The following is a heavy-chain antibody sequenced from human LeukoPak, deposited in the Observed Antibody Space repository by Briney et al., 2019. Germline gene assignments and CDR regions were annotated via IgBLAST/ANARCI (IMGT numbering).Heavy chain of an antibody. CDR1: GYTFTSYH. CDR3: AREDWHYDY. Sequence: ASVKVSCKASGYTFTSYHVHWVRQAPGQGPEWMGLIDPNSGATNYAQKFQGRVTMTRDTSITTAYMEVTRLTSGDTAVYYCAREDWHYDYWGQGTLVTVSS. CDR2: IDPNSGAT. D-gene: IGHD1-7*01. V-gene: IGHV1-2*02. J-gene: IGHJ4*02.